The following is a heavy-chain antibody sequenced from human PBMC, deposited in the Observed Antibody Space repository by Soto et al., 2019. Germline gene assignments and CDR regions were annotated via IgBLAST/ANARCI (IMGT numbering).Heavy chain of an antibody. Sequence: GASVQVSCKASGYTFTGYYMHWVRQAPGQGLEWMGWINPNSGGTNYAQKFQGWVTMTRDTSISTAYMELSRLRSDDTAVYYCARDAAAAREDYYYYYGMDVWGQRTTVTVSS. V-gene: IGHV1-2*04. D-gene: IGHD6-6*01. CDR3: ARDAAAAREDYYYYYGMDV. CDR1: GYTFTGYY. J-gene: IGHJ6*02. CDR2: INPNSGGT.